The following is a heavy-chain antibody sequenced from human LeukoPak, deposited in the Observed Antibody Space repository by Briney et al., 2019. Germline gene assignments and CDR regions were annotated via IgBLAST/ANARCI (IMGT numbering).Heavy chain of an antibody. V-gene: IGHV3-33*01. CDR2: IWYDGSND. D-gene: IGHD3-10*01. J-gene: IGHJ3*02. CDR3: ARGGRWFGELLFDAFDI. Sequence: PGNSLRLSCVASGFTFSSYGMHWVRQAPGKGLEWVAVIWYDGSNDYYADSVKGRFTVSRDNSMDTLYLQMNSLRPEDTAVYYCARGGRWFGELLFDAFDIWGQGTVVTVSS. CDR1: GFTFSSYG.